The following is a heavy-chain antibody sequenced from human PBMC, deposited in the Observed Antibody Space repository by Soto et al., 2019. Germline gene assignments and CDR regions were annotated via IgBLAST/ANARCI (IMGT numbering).Heavy chain of an antibody. CDR2: IYYSGST. D-gene: IGHD2-15*01. V-gene: IGHV4-59*01. J-gene: IGHJ5*02. Sequence: QVQLQESGPGLVKPSETLSLTCTVSGGSISSYYWSWIRQPPGKGLAWIGYIYYSGSTNYNPSLTSRVTISVATSKTQVSLKLSSVTAADTAVYYCARDRISGGARFDPWGQGTLVTVSS. CDR1: GGSISSYY. CDR3: ARDRISGGARFDP.